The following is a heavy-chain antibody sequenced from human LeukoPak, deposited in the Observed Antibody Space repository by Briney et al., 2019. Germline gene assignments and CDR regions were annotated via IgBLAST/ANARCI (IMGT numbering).Heavy chain of an antibody. D-gene: IGHD6-19*01. CDR2: ISASGGST. CDR3: AKVDSSGLQILTPVDY. Sequence: GGSLRLSCAASGFTFSSSAMSWVRQVPGKGLEWVSGISASGGSTYYADSVKGRFTISRDNSKNTLFLQMNSLRAEDTAVYYCAKVDSSGLQILTPVDYWGQGTLVTVSS. V-gene: IGHV3-23*01. J-gene: IGHJ4*02. CDR1: GFTFSSSA.